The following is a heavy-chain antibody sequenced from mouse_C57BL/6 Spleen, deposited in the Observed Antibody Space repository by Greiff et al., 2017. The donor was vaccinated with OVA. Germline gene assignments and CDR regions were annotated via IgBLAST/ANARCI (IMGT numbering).Heavy chain of an antibody. Sequence: SGPELVKPGASVKISCKASGYAFSSSWLNWVKQRPGKGLEWIGRIYPGDGDTNYNGKFKGKATLTADKSSSTAYMQLSSLTSEDSAVYFCARYDGYFYYFDYWGQGTTLTVSS. D-gene: IGHD2-3*01. V-gene: IGHV1-82*01. CDR2: IYPGDGDT. CDR1: GYAFSSSW. J-gene: IGHJ2*01. CDR3: ARYDGYFYYFDY.